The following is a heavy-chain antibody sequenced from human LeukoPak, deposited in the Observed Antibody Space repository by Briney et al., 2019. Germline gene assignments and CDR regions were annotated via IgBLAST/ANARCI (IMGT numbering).Heavy chain of an antibody. D-gene: IGHD3-10*01. J-gene: IGHJ4*02. CDR3: AKVAHGDYFDY. Sequence: GGSLRLSRAASGFTFSSYAMHWVRQAPGKGLEWVAVISYDGSNKYYADSVKGRFTISRDNSKNTLYLQMNSLRAGDTAVYYCAKVAHGDYFDYWGQGTLVTVSS. CDR1: GFTFSSYA. V-gene: IGHV3-30-3*01. CDR2: ISYDGSNK.